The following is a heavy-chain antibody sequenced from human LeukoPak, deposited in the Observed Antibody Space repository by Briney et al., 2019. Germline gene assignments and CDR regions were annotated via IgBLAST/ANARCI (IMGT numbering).Heavy chain of an antibody. CDR3: AKSIGSSGWYPSDY. CDR2: ISGSGDST. Sequence: PGESLRLSCAASGFTFSSYGMSWVRQAPGKGLEWVSAISGSGDSTDYADSVKGRITISRDNSRNTLYLQMNSLRVEDTAVYYCAKSIGSSGWYPSDYWGQGTLVTVSS. D-gene: IGHD6-19*01. V-gene: IGHV3-23*01. J-gene: IGHJ4*02. CDR1: GFTFSSYG.